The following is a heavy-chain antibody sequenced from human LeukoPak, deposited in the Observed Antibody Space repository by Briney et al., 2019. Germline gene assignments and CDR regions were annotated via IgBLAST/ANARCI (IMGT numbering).Heavy chain of an antibody. CDR3: ASLSGGSWVFDY. D-gene: IGHD2-15*01. J-gene: IGHJ4*02. CDR1: GFTFSGSA. Sequence: GGSLRLSCAAPGFTFSGSAMHWVRQAPGKGLEWVSYISCSGSTIYYADSVKGRFTISRDNAKNSLYLQMNSLRAEDTAVYYCASLSGGSWVFDYWGQGTLVTVSS. V-gene: IGHV3-48*03. CDR2: ISCSGSTI.